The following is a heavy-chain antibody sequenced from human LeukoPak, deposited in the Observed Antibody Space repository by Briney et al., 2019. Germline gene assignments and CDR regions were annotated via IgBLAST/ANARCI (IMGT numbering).Heavy chain of an antibody. D-gene: IGHD1-26*01. V-gene: IGHV3-73*01. Sequence: GGSLKLSCAASGFTFSGSAMHWVRQASGKGLEWVGRIRSKANSYATAYAASVKGRFTISRDDSKNTAYLQMNSLKTEDTAVYYCTRQAPSGSYWVSAFDTWGQGTMVTVSS. J-gene: IGHJ3*02. CDR2: IRSKANSYAT. CDR1: GFTFSGSA. CDR3: TRQAPSGSYWVSAFDT.